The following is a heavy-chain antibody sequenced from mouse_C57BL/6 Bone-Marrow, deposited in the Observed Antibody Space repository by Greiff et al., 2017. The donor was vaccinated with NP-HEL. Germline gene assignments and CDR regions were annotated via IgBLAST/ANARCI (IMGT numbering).Heavy chain of an antibody. J-gene: IGHJ3*01. CDR1: GYTFTDYY. D-gene: IGHD1-1*01. Sequence: EVQLQQSGPVLVKPGASVKMSCKASGYTFTDYYMNWVKQSHGKSLEWIGVINPYNGGTSYNQKFKGKATLTVDKSSSTAYMELNSLTSEDSAVYYCAHYYGSSVSYWGQGTLVTVSA. CDR2: INPYNGGT. CDR3: AHYYGSSVSY. V-gene: IGHV1-19*01.